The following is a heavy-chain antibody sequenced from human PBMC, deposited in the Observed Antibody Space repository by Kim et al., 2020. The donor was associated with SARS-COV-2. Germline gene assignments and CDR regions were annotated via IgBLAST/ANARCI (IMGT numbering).Heavy chain of an antibody. J-gene: IGHJ4*02. D-gene: IGHD3-22*01. Sequence: GGSLRLSCVASGFIFSNYGMHWVRQAPGKGLEWVGFIWFDGSNEKYAESVKGRFTISRDNSKDTVYLQMDSLTTEDTAVYYCAKQADRTSGSYRWGRGTLVTVSS. CDR2: IWFDGSNE. V-gene: IGHV3-30*02. CDR1: GFIFSNYG. CDR3: AKQADRTSGSYR.